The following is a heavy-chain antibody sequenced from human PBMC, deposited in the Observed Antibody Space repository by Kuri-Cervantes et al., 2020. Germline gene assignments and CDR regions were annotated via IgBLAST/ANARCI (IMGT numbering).Heavy chain of an antibody. CDR2: ISRSSSYI. D-gene: IGHD3-9*01. V-gene: IGHV3-21*01. CDR1: GYTFIYYW. CDR3: ARDRNDILTGWLDP. J-gene: IGHJ5*02. Sequence: GGSLRLSCEASGYTFIYYWKNWVGQAPGKGLEWVSSISRSSSYIYYADSVKGRFTISRDNAKNSLYLQMNSLRDEDTAVYYCARDRNDILTGWLDPWGQGTLVTVSS.